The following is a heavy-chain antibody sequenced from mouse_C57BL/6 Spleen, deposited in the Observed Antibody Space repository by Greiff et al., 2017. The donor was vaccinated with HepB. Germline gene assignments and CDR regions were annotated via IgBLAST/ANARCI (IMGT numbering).Heavy chain of an antibody. CDR2: IDPETGGT. D-gene: IGHD2-4*01. Sequence: VKLMESGAELVRPGASVTLSCKASGYTFTDYEMHWVKQTPVHGLEWIGAIDPETGGTAYNQKFKGKAILTADKSSSTAYMELRSLTSEDSAVYYCTRDDYFSFDYWGQGTTLTVSS. V-gene: IGHV1-15*01. CDR1: GYTFTDYE. J-gene: IGHJ2*01. CDR3: TRDDYFSFDY.